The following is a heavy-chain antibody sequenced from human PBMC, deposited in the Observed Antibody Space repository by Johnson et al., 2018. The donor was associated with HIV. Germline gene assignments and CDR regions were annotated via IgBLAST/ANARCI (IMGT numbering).Heavy chain of an antibody. J-gene: IGHJ3*02. CDR1: GFTFSDYY. CDR2: ISWNSGSI. Sequence: QVQLVESGGGLVKPGGSLRLSCAASGFTFSDYYMSWIRQAPGKGLEWVSGISWNSGSIGYADSVKGRFTISRDNSKSTLILQMNGLREEDTAIYYCARELRGPDAFDIWGQGTMVTVSS. CDR3: ARELRGPDAFDI. V-gene: IGHV3-11*04.